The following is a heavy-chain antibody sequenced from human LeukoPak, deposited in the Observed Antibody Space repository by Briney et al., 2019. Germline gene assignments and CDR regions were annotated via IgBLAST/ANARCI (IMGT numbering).Heavy chain of an antibody. J-gene: IGHJ4*02. V-gene: IGHV4-34*01. Sequence: SETLSLTCAVYGGSFSGYYWTWIRQPPGKGLEWIGEIHYSGSATYNPSLKSRVTISVDTSKNQFSLKMNSVTAADTAVYYCARGQWFRAFWSRGAPVTVSS. CDR3: ARGQWFRAF. CDR2: IHYSGSA. CDR1: GGSFSGYY. D-gene: IGHD3-10*01.